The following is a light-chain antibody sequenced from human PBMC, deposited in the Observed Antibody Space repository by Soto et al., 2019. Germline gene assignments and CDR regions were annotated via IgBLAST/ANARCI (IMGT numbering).Light chain of an antibody. CDR1: SSDVGGYNY. J-gene: IGLJ2*01. CDR3: SPYASSSTRV. CDR2: DVS. V-gene: IGLV2-14*01. Sequence: QPVLTQPASVSGSPGQSITISCTGTSSDVGGYNYVSWYQQHPGKAPKLMIYDVSNRPSGVSNRFSGSKSGNTASLTISGLQSEDEADYYCSPYASSSTRVFGGGTKVTVL.